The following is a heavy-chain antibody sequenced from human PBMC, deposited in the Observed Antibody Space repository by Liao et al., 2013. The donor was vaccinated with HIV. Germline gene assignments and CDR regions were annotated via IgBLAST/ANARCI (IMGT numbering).Heavy chain of an antibody. J-gene: IGHJ6*03. Sequence: QMQLQESGPGLVKPSETLSLTCTVSGGSISSYYWSWMRQSPGKGLEWIGYIYYSGITNYNPSLKSRVTISIDTSKNQFSLNLTSVTAADTAAYYCARDLHGGYSYGYYYHYMDVWGNGTTVTVSS. V-gene: IGHV4-59*12. CDR1: GGSISSYY. CDR3: ARDLHGGYSYGYYYHYMDV. D-gene: IGHD5-18*01. CDR2: IYYSGIT.